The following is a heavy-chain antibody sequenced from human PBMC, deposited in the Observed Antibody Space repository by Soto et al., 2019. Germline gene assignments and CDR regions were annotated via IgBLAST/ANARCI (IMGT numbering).Heavy chain of an antibody. CDR1: GFTFSSYA. V-gene: IGHV3-30-3*01. Sequence: GGSLRLSCAASGFTFSSYAMHWVRQAPGKGLEWVALISYDGSKKYCADSVKGRFTISRDNSKNTLYLQMNSLRAEDTAVYYCASDREYYDSSGCLDYWGQGTLVTVSS. D-gene: IGHD3-22*01. CDR3: ASDREYYDSSGCLDY. CDR2: ISYDGSKK. J-gene: IGHJ4*02.